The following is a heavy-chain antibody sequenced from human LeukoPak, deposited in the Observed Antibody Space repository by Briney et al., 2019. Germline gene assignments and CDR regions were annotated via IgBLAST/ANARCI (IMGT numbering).Heavy chain of an antibody. J-gene: IGHJ5*02. D-gene: IGHD2-2*01. V-gene: IGHV3-23*01. CDR2: ISGPGDKT. CDR3: AKAGSSVSRTFDP. CDR1: GFTFSSYA. Sequence: GGSLRPSCAASGFTFSSYAMRWVRQAPGKGLEWVSGISGPGDKTDYADSVKGRFTISRDNSENTVSLQMNSLTGEDTAVYYCAKAGSSVSRTFDPWGQGTLVTVSS.